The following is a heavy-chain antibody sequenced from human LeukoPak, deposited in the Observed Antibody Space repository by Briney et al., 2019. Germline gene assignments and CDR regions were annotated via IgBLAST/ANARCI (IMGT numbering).Heavy chain of an antibody. CDR3: AREDHSNYNY. CDR1: GFTFSSYW. J-gene: IGHJ4*02. Sequence: PGGSLRLSCVASGFTFSSYWMSWVRQAPGKGLEWVANIKQDGGEEFYVNSVEGRFTISRDNAKNSLYLQMNSLRAEDTAVYYCAREDHSNYNYWGQGTLVTVSS. V-gene: IGHV3-7*01. CDR2: IKQDGGEE. D-gene: IGHD4-11*01.